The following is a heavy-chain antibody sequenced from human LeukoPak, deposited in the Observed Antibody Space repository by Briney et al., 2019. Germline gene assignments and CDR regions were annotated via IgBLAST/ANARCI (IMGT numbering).Heavy chain of an antibody. Sequence: GGSLRLSCAASGFTVSSNYMSWVRQAPGKGLEWVSVIYSGGSTYYADSVKGRFTISRDNSKNTLYLQMNSLRAEDTAVYYCAREVSGYYDGSGYYYPDYWGQGTLVTVSS. CDR2: IYSGGST. D-gene: IGHD3-22*01. V-gene: IGHV3-53*01. J-gene: IGHJ4*02. CDR1: GFTVSSNY. CDR3: AREVSGYYDGSGYYYPDY.